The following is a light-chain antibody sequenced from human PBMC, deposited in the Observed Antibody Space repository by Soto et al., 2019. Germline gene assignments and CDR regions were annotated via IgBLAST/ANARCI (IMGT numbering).Light chain of an antibody. CDR3: QQLHTYLLT. Sequence: DIQLTQSPSFLSASIGDSVTITCRASQAIGTYLAWYQQKPGKAPNLLVYAASTLHSGVPSRFSGSGSGTEFTLTITSLQPEDVATYYCQQLHTYLLTFGGGTTVQIK. V-gene: IGKV1-9*01. CDR1: QAIGTY. J-gene: IGKJ4*01. CDR2: AAS.